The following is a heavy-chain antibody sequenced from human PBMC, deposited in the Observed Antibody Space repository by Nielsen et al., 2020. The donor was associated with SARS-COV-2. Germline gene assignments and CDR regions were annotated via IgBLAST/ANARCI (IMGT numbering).Heavy chain of an antibody. Sequence: WVRQAPGQRLEWMGWINAGNGNTKYSQKFQGRVTITRDTSASTAYMELSSLRSEDTAVYYCAKGIYSSSNWAGWGDYYMDVWGKGTTVTVSS. CDR2: INAGNGNT. D-gene: IGHD6-13*01. V-gene: IGHV1-3*01. CDR3: AKGIYSSSNWAGWGDYYMDV. J-gene: IGHJ6*03.